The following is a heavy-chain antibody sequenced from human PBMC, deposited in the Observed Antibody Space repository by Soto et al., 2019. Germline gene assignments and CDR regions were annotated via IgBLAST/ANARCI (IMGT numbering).Heavy chain of an antibody. CDR2: IIPILGTA. V-gene: IGHV1-69*11. J-gene: IGHJ5*02. CDR1: GGTFSSYA. CDR3: ARDRGPSSGYYPYWFDP. Sequence: QVQLVQSGAEVKKPGSSVKVSCKASGGTFSSYAITWVRQAPGQGLEWMGGIIPILGTANYAQKFQGRVTITADESTSTAYMGRSSLRSEDTAVYYCARDRGPSSGYYPYWFDPWGQGTLVIVSS. D-gene: IGHD3-22*01.